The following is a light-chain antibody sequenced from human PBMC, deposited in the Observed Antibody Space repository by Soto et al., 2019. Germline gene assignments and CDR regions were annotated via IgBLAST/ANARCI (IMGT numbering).Light chain of an antibody. CDR3: LLSFNGARLYV. J-gene: IGLJ1*01. CDR2: DTT. CDR1: AGAVTSGHF. V-gene: IGLV7-46*01. Sequence: AVVTQEPSLTVSPGGTVTLTCGSSAGAVTSGHFPYWFQQKPGQAPKTLIYDTTNRHSWTPARFSGSLLGGKAALTLSGAQPEDEAEYYCLLSFNGARLYVFGTGTKLTVL.